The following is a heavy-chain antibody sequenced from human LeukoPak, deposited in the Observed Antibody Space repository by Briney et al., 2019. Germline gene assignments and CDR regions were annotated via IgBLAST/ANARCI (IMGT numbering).Heavy chain of an antibody. D-gene: IGHD6-13*01. J-gene: IGHJ4*02. V-gene: IGHV3-9*03. CDR3: AKGRIAAAGTQPTYFDY. CDR2: ISWNSGSI. CDR1: GFTFDDYA. Sequence: PGGSLRLSCAASGFTFDDYAMHWVRQAPGKGLEWVSGISWNSGSIGYADSVKGRFTISRDNAKNSLYLQMNSLRAEDMALYYCAKGRIAAAGTQPTYFDYWGQGTLVTVSS.